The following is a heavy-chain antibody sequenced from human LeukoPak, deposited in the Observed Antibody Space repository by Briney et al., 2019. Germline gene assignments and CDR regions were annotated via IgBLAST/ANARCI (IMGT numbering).Heavy chain of an antibody. CDR2: IYYSGST. D-gene: IGHD3-3*01. CDR1: GGSVSSGSYY. CDR3: ARVPSITIFGVVTPYYFDY. V-gene: IGHV4-61*01. Sequence: KPSETLSLTWTVSGGSVSSGSYYWSWIRQPPGKGLEWFGYIYYSGSTNYNPSLKSRVTISVDTSKNQFSLKLSSVTAADTAVYYCARVPSITIFGVVTPYYFDYWGQGTLVTVSS. J-gene: IGHJ4*02.